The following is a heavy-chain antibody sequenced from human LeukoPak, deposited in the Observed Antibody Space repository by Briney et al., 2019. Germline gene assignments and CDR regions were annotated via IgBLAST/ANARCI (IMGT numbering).Heavy chain of an antibody. J-gene: IGHJ4*02. D-gene: IGHD1-14*01. V-gene: IGHV3-7*01. Sequence: GGSLRLSCAASGFAFHNYYMSWVRQAPGKGLEWVALIKEDGSERDYVDSVKGRFTISRDNAKSSLYLQMNSLRADDTAVYYCTRDRNPDNWHEFDSWGQGALVTVSS. CDR3: TRDRNPDNWHEFDS. CDR2: IKEDGSER. CDR1: GFAFHNYY.